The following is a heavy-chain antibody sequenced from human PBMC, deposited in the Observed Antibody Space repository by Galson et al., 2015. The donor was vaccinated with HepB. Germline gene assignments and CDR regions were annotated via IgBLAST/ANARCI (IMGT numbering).Heavy chain of an antibody. D-gene: IGHD3-3*01. CDR3: ARDGRIGYDFWSGYPSPHY. CDR1: GFTFSRYA. Sequence: SLRLSCAASGFTFSRYAMHWVRQAPGKGLEWVAVISYDGSNKYYADSVKGRFTISRDNSKNTLYLQMNSLRAEDTAVYYCARDGRIGYDFWSGYPSPHYWGQGTLVTVSS. CDR2: ISYDGSNK. J-gene: IGHJ4*02. V-gene: IGHV3-30*04.